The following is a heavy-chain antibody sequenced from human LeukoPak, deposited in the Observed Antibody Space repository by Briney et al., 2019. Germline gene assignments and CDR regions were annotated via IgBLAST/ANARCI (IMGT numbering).Heavy chain of an antibody. CDR1: GASISNYY. V-gene: IGHV4-59*08. CDR2: VSYSGRT. Sequence: SETLSLTCTVSGASISNYYWSWIRQPPGKGLECIGYVSYSGRTNYNPSLRSRVTISVDTSKNQFSLKLGSVTAADTAVYYCARQMSGSSGLDYWGQGTLVTVSS. D-gene: IGHD6-19*01. J-gene: IGHJ4*02. CDR3: ARQMSGSSGLDY.